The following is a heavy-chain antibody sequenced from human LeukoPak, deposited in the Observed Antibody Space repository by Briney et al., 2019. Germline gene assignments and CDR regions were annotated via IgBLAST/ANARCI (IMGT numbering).Heavy chain of an antibody. J-gene: IGHJ4*02. D-gene: IGHD4-17*01. CDR1: GYTFTGYY. Sequence: ASVKVSCKASGYTFTGYYMHWVRQAPGQGLEWVGMINPSGTGTSYAQKFQGRVTMTRDTSTSTLYMELSSLRSEDTAVYYCARDGDDARDYWGQGTLVTVAS. V-gene: IGHV1-46*01. CDR2: INPSGTGT. CDR3: ARDGDDARDY.